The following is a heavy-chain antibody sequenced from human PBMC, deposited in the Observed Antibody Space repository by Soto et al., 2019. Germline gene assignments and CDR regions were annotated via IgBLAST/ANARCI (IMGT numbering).Heavy chain of an antibody. CDR1: GFDSSYYW. V-gene: IGHV3-74*01. J-gene: IGHJ1*01. Sequence: GGSLRLSCALSGFDSSYYWIQWFRQSPGKGLEWVSRIDPDGTTTNYADSVKGRFSVSRDNAKKTIYLQMNSLTADDTALYYWARGPRPSSAGTGAYWGQGTLGTVSS. CDR3: ARGPRPSSAGTGAY. CDR2: IDPDGTTT. D-gene: IGHD1-1*01.